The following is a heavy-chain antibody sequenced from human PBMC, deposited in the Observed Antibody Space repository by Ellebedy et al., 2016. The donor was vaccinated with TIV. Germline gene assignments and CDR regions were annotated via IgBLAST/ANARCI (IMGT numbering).Heavy chain of an antibody. CDR2: VSYDGNTK. V-gene: IGHV3-30*04. Sequence: PGGSLRLSFAASGFTFSHYAMHWVRQAPGKGLEWVAEVSYDGNTKYYTDSGKGRFTISRDNSKNTLYLQMNSLRAEDTAVYYCPYSSGWYKFDDWGQGTLVTVSS. J-gene: IGHJ4*02. CDR3: PYSSGWYKFDD. CDR1: GFTFSHYA. D-gene: IGHD6-19*01.